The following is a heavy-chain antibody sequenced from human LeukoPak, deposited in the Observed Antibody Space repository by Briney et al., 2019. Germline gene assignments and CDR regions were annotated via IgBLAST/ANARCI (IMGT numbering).Heavy chain of an antibody. J-gene: IGHJ4*02. CDR1: GGAITNYY. CDR3: ARGIGGPYGDYAYYFDY. Sequence: SETLSLTCGVSGGAITNYYWNWIRQAPGKGLEWLGYIYYTGSTTYNPSVKSRITISLDTSKKQISLKLRSVTAADTAVYYCARGIGGPYGDYAYYFDYWGQGTLVTVSS. CDR2: IYYTGST. D-gene: IGHD4-17*01. V-gene: IGHV4-59*01.